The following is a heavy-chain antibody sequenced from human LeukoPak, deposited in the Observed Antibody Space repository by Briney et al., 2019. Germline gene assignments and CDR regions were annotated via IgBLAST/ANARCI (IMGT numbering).Heavy chain of an antibody. CDR3: ARPGVRGVIIP. V-gene: IGHV4-34*01. CDR2: INHSGST. CDR1: GGSISSYY. D-gene: IGHD3-10*01. J-gene: IGHJ5*02. Sequence: PSETLSLTCTVSGGSISSYYWSWIRQPPGKGLEWIGEINHSGSTNYNPSLKSRVTISVDTSKNQFSLKLSSVTAADTAVYYCARPGVRGVIIPWGQGTLVTVSS.